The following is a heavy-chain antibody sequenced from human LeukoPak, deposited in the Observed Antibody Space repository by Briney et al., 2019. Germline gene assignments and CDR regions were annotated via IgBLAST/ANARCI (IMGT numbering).Heavy chain of an antibody. Sequence: ASVKVSCKVSGYTLTELSMHWVRQAPGKGLEWMGGFDPEDGETIYAQKFQGRVTMTEDTSTDTAYMELSSLRSEDTAVYYCATSPCITTYCSFHYWGQGTLVTVSS. J-gene: IGHJ4*02. CDR1: GYTLTELS. V-gene: IGHV1-24*01. D-gene: IGHD3-3*01. CDR2: FDPEDGET. CDR3: ATSPCITTYCSFHY.